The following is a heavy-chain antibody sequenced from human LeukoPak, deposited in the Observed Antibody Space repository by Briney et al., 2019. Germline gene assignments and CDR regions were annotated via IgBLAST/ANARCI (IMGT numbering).Heavy chain of an antibody. CDR2: IRYDGSNK. CDR1: GFTFSSYG. Sequence: PGRSLRLSCAASGFTFSSYGMHWVRQAPGKGLEWVAFIRYDGSNKYYADSVKGRFTISRDNSKNTLYLQMNSLRAEDTAVYYCAKDRYHDYGDYGTCLDYWGQGTLVTVSS. J-gene: IGHJ4*02. D-gene: IGHD4-17*01. CDR3: AKDRYHDYGDYGTCLDY. V-gene: IGHV3-30*02.